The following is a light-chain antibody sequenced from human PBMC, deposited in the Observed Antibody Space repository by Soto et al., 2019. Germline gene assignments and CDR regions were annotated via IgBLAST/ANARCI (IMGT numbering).Light chain of an antibody. CDR2: GAS. Sequence: DMVLTQSPGTLSLSPGERATLSCRASQSVSNSFLAWYQQKPGQAPRLLIYGASSRATGIPDRFSGSGSGTDFTLTISGLEPEDFAMYYCQQYGSSPRTFGQGTKVDVK. CDR1: QSVSNSF. CDR3: QQYGSSPRT. J-gene: IGKJ1*01. V-gene: IGKV3-20*01.